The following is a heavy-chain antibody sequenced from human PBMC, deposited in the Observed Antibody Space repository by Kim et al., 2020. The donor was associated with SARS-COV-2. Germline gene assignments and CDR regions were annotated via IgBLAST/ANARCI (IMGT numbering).Heavy chain of an antibody. V-gene: IGHV3-23*01. Sequence: GITYYTGSVQGRFTISRDNSKNTLYLQMNNLRPEDTAVYYCAKGHVACWGQGTQVTVSS. D-gene: IGHD5-12*01. CDR3: AKGHVAC. J-gene: IGHJ4*02. CDR2: GIT.